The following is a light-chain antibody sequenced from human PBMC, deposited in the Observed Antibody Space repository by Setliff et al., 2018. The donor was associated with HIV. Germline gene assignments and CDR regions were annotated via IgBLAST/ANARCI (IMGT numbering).Light chain of an antibody. J-gene: IGLJ1*01. V-gene: IGLV2-11*01. CDR3: CSYAGSNIFV. CDR2: GVD. CDR1: SSDIGAYDY. Sequence: QSVLTQPRSVSGSRGQSITFSCTGTSSDIGAYDYVSWYQQHPGKAPKLITYGVDKRPSGVPTRFSGFKSGNTASLTIYGLQPEDEADYFCCSYAGSNIFVFGKGTKVT.